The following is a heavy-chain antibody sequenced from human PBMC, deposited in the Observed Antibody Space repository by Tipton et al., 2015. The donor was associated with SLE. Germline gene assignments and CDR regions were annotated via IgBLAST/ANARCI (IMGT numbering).Heavy chain of an antibody. CDR1: GGSISSFH. CDR3: ARGLGYSSGWYAGFEY. Sequence: LSCTVSGGSISSFHWNWIRQPAGKGLEWIGRIYTSGSSNYNPSLRSRITMSVDTSKNHFSLKLNSVTAADTAVYYCARGLGYSSGWYAGFEYWGQGTLATVSS. J-gene: IGHJ4*02. D-gene: IGHD6-19*01. CDR2: IYTSGSS. V-gene: IGHV4-4*07.